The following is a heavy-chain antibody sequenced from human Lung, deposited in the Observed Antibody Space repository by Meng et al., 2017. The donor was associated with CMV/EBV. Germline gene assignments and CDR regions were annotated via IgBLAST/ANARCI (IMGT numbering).Heavy chain of an antibody. CDR2: IIPILGIA. CDR3: ARDDRYYDCWSGYAGNGYFGN. V-gene: IGHV1-69*10. CDR1: GGTFSSYA. D-gene: IGHD3-3*01. Sequence: SVXVSXKASGGTFSSYAISWVRQAPGQGLEWMGGIIPILGIANYAQKFQGRVTITADKFTSTTYMELSSLRSEDTAVYVCARDDRYYDCWSGYAGNGYFGNWXQGTLVTVSS. J-gene: IGHJ4*02.